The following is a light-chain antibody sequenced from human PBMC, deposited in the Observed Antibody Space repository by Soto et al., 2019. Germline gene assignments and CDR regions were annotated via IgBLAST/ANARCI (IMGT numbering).Light chain of an antibody. J-gene: IGLJ1*01. CDR2: EGS. Sequence: QSVLTQPASVSGSPGQSISISCTGTSSDVGSYNLVSWYQQHPGKAPKLMIYEGSKRPSGVSNRFSGSKSGNTASPPISGLQAGDEADYYCCSYAGSSSCVCGTGTKVTV. CDR1: SSDVGSYNL. CDR3: CSYAGSSSCV. V-gene: IGLV2-23*01.